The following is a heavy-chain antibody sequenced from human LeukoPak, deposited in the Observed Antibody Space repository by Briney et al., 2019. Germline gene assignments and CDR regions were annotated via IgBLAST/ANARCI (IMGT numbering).Heavy chain of an antibody. D-gene: IGHD6-13*01. CDR3: ARPAIASGGLDAFDL. CDR1: GYGFSNYW. J-gene: IGHJ3*01. Sequence: GESLKISCKGSGYGFSNYWIGWVRQMPRNGLEWMGIIDPGDSDTVYSASFQGQVTISVDKSLSTAYLQWSSLRASDTAIYYCARPAIASGGLDAFDLWGQGTVVTVSS. CDR2: IDPGDSDT. V-gene: IGHV5-51*01.